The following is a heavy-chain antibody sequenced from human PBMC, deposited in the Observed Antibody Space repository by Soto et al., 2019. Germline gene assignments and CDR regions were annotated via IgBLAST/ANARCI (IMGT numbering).Heavy chain of an antibody. Sequence: SETLSLTCSVSGDSMTGAGWGWFRQSPEKGLEWIGYIDYSGSTNYNPSLRSRITITIDTSSNQFSLNLASVTAADAAVYYCTRARYGDHFDSWGQGTLLTVSS. J-gene: IGHJ4*02. V-gene: IGHV4-59*01. CDR1: GDSMTGAG. D-gene: IGHD4-17*01. CDR3: TRARYGDHFDS. CDR2: IDYSGST.